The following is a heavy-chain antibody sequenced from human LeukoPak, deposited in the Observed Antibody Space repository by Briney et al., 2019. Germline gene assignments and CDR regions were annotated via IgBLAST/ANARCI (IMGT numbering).Heavy chain of an antibody. Sequence: SETLSLTCAVYGGSFSGYYWSWIRQPPGKGLEWIGEINHSGSTNYNPSLKSRVTTSVDTSKYQFSLKLSSVTAADTAVYYCARKRVYGSGSLEVDYYYYGMDVCGQGTTVTVS. V-gene: IGHV4-34*01. CDR3: ARKRVYGSGSLEVDYYYYGMDV. J-gene: IGHJ6*02. D-gene: IGHD3-10*01. CDR1: GGSFSGYY. CDR2: INHSGST.